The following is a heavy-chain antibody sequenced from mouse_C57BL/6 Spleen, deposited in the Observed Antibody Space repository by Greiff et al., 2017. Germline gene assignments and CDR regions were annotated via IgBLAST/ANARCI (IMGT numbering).Heavy chain of an antibody. J-gene: IGHJ3*01. CDR1: GYTFTSYW. CDR3: ARKDYAVNPLAY. Sequence: SGADLAKPGASVKLSCKASGYTFTSYWMPWVNQRPGQSLEWIGYISHSSGYTKYNHKFKDKATLTADKSSSTTYMQLSSLTYEDAAVYYCARKDYAVNPLAYWGQGTLVTVSA. D-gene: IGHD2-4*01. CDR2: ISHSSGYT. V-gene: IGHV1-7*01.